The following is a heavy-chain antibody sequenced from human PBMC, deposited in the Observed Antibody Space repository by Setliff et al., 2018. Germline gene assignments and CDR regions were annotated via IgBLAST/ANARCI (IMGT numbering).Heavy chain of an antibody. CDR1: GYIFAGYY. J-gene: IGHJ4*02. CDR2: ISAYSGNT. D-gene: IGHD2-2*01. V-gene: IGHV1-18*04. CDR3: SRLVRYCTRTSCQRASGDDY. Sequence: ASVKVSCKASGYIFAGYYMHWVRQTPGQGLEWMGWISAYSGNTYYAQKLQDRVTLTTDTSTTTAYMELRSLRSDDTAVYYCSRLVRYCTRTSCQRASGDDYWGQGTLVTVSS.